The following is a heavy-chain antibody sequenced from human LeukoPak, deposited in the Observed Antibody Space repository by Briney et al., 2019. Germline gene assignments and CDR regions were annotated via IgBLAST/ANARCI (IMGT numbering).Heavy chain of an antibody. Sequence: PGGSLRLSCAASGFTFSSYAMSWVRQAPGKGLEWVSAISGSGGSTYYADSVKGRFTISRDNSKNTLYLQMNSLRAEDTAVYYCAKPRAGRDYYGSGSYYKPDLSFDCWGQGTLVTVSS. J-gene: IGHJ4*02. V-gene: IGHV3-23*01. CDR1: GFTFSSYA. CDR3: AKPRAGRDYYGSGSYYKPDLSFDC. CDR2: ISGSGGST. D-gene: IGHD3-10*01.